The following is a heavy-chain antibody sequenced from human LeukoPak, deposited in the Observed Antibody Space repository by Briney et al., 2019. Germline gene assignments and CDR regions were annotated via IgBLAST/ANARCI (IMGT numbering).Heavy chain of an antibody. CDR3: ARGRPDTSVPRTYYMDV. Sequence: ASVKVSCKASGYTFTSYGISWVRQAPGQGLEWMGWISAYNGNTNYARKLQGRVTMTTDTSTSTAYMELRSLRSDDTAVYYCARGRPDTSVPRTYYMDVWGKGTTVTVSS. J-gene: IGHJ6*03. D-gene: IGHD5-18*01. V-gene: IGHV1-18*01. CDR1: GYTFTSYG. CDR2: ISAYNGNT.